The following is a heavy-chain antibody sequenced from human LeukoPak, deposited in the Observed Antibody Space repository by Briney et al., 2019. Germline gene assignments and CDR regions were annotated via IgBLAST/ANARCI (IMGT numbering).Heavy chain of an antibody. CDR3: ARVRGGYDDAFDI. CDR1: GGSISSYY. CDR2: IYYSGST. D-gene: IGHD5-12*01. Sequence: PSETLSLTCTVSGGSISSYYWSWIRQPPGKGLEWIGYIYYSGSTNYNPSLKSRVTISVDTSKNQFSLKLSSVTAADTAVYYCARVRGGYDDAFDIWGQGTMVTVSS. J-gene: IGHJ3*02. V-gene: IGHV4-59*01.